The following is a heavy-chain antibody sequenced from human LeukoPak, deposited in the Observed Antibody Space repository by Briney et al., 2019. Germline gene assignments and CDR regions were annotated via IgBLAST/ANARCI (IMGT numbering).Heavy chain of an antibody. CDR1: GFPFTSYG. V-gene: IGHV3-23*01. Sequence: GGSLRLSCAACGFPFTSYGMSWVRQAPGKGLEWVSLISGGGGSTYYADSVKGRFTISRDNSKNTLYLQVNRLTAEDTAVYYCARDDAIGGGYLDSWGRGTLVTVSS. D-gene: IGHD2/OR15-2a*01. J-gene: IGHJ4*02. CDR2: ISGGGGST. CDR3: ARDDAIGGGYLDS.